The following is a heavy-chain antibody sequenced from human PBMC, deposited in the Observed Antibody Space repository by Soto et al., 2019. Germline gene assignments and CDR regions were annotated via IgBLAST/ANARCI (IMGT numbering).Heavy chain of an antibody. CDR3: ASLAFDCSGGSCYSNYYYYGMDV. D-gene: IGHD2-15*01. CDR1: GFTFSSYS. V-gene: IGHV3-21*06. J-gene: IGHJ6*02. Sequence: GGSLRLSCAASGFTFSSYSMNWVRQAPGKGLEWVSHISSSSSNTYYADSVKGRFTISRDNAKNSLYLQMNSLRAEDTAVYYCASLAFDCSGGSCYSNYYYYGMDVWGQGTTVTAP. CDR2: ISSSSSNT.